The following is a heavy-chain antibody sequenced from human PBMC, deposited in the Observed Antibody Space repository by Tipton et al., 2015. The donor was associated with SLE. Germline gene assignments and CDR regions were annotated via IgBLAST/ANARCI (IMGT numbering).Heavy chain of an antibody. D-gene: IGHD3-3*01. CDR2: VYHSGST. CDR1: GYSISSDYY. V-gene: IGHV4-38-2*02. J-gene: IGHJ6*03. CDR3: ARIVTYYDFWSGPGKVYYYYYMDV. Sequence: TLSLTCTVSGYSISSDYYWGWIRQPPGKGLEWIGSVYHSGSTYYNPSLKSRVTISIDTSKNQFSLRLNSVTAADTAVYYCARIVTYYDFWSGPGKVYYYYYMDVWGKGTTVTVSS.